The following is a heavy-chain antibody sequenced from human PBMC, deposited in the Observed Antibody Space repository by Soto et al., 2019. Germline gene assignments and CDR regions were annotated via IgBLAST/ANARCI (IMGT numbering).Heavy chain of an antibody. Sequence: SGALSRTCTVSGGSISGDYHWNWIRQAPGKGLEWIGYVYHTGSTYHNPSLKRRGSISVDTSNNQFPLKLSSVTAADTAVYFCAREPYDIPGKRIDSWGQGIPVTVSS. CDR2: VYHTGST. J-gene: IGHJ5*01. D-gene: IGHD3-22*01. CDR3: AREPYDIPGKRIDS. V-gene: IGHV4-30-4*01. CDR1: GGSISGDYH.